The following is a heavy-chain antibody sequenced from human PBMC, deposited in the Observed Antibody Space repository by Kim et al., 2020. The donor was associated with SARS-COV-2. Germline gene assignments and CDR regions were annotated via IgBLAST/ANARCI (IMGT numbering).Heavy chain of an antibody. CDR1: GYNLIGYW. CDR3: ARSLYGLGGNPLYYYYGLDV. Sequence: GESLKISCQVSGYNLIGYWITWVRQVPGKGLEWMGKIDPSDSDTIYSPSFEGHVTISVDKSSRTVSLQWSRLKASDSAKYYCARSLYGLGGNPLYYYYGLDVWGLGTTVTVSS. J-gene: IGHJ6*02. V-gene: IGHV5-10-1*01. D-gene: IGHD3-10*01. CDR2: IDPSDSDT.